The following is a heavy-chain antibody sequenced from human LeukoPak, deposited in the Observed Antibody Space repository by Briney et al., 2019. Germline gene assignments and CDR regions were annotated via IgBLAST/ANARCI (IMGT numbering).Heavy chain of an antibody. J-gene: IGHJ4*02. Sequence: DPGGSLRLSCAASGFTCSSYAMSWVRQAPGKGREGVSAISGSGGSTYYADSVKGRFTISRDNSKNTLYLQMKSLRAEDTAVYYCAKADQKYYDFWSGYDYWGQGTLVTVSS. D-gene: IGHD3-3*01. CDR1: GFTCSSYA. CDR3: AKADQKYYDFWSGYDY. V-gene: IGHV3-23*01. CDR2: ISGSGGST.